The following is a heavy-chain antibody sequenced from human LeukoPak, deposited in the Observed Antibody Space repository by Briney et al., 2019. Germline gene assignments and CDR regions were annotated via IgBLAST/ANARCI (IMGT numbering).Heavy chain of an antibody. Sequence: SETLSLTCTVSGGSISSSSYYWGWIRQPPGKGLEWIGSIYYSGSTYYNPSLKSRVTISVDTSKNQFSLKLSSVTAADTGVYYCAGFPPGELDPSGHYYEFIYWGQGTVVSVSS. V-gene: IGHV4-39*07. CDR2: IYYSGST. J-gene: IGHJ4*02. D-gene: IGHD3-22*01. CDR3: AGFPPGELDPSGHYYEFIY. CDR1: GGSISSSSYY.